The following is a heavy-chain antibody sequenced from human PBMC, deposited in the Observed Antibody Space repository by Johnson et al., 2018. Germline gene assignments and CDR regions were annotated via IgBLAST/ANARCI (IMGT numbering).Heavy chain of an antibody. Sequence: VQSGGSLRLSCTTSGFTFSTYAMSWARQAPGKGLEWVSEISGSGSSTHYADSVKGRFTISRDNSKNTLYLHMDNLRAEETDVYYCTRGMVRGVSAFEISGQGTMVTVSS. CDR1: GFTFSTYA. CDR2: ISGSGSST. J-gene: IGHJ3*02. V-gene: IGHV3-23*01. D-gene: IGHD3-10*01. CDR3: TRGMVRGVSAFEI.